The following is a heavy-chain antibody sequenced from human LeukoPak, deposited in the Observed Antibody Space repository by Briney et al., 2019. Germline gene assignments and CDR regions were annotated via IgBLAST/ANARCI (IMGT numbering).Heavy chain of an antibody. J-gene: IGHJ4*02. CDR2: IIPIFGTA. CDR3: ARDSPTLYSSGWYDY. CDR1: GGTFSSYA. Sequence: SVKVSCKASGGTFSSYAISWVRQAPGQGLEWMGGIIPIFGTANYAQKFQGRVTITADESTSTAYMELSSLRSEDTAVYYCARDSPTLYSSGWYDYWGQGTLVTVSS. V-gene: IGHV1-69*13. D-gene: IGHD6-19*01.